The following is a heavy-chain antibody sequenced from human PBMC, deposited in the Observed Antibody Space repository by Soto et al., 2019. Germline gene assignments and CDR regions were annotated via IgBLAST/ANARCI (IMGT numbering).Heavy chain of an antibody. CDR3: ARAWKIEKFGVISMSKGLDV. D-gene: IGHD3-3*01. J-gene: IGHJ6*02. V-gene: IGHV3-11*01. CDR2: SSNRDRST. Sequence: PWGSLRLSCAASGFIFSDYYMTWIRRAPGKXLEWLSCSSNRDRSTYYADSVKDRFVVSKDNAKNLVYLQMNSLRAEDTAVYFCARAWKIEKFGVISMSKGLDVWGQGTTVTVS. CDR1: GFIFSDYY.